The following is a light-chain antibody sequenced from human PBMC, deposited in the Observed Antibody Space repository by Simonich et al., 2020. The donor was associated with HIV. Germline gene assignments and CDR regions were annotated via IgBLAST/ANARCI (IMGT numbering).Light chain of an antibody. CDR3: QQSHSTPWT. CDR1: QTMSTY. Sequence: DIQMTQSPSSLSASVGDRVPITCRASQTMSTYLNWYQQKPGRAPELLIYAASSLQSGVPSRFSCSGSGTRFTLTISSLQPEDFASYYCQQSHSTPWTFGQGTKVEIK. CDR2: AAS. J-gene: IGKJ1*01. V-gene: IGKV1-39*01.